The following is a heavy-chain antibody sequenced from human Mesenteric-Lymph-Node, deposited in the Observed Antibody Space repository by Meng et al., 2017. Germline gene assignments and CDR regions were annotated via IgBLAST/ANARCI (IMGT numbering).Heavy chain of an antibody. CDR2: ISSDGRTK. J-gene: IGHJ4*02. Sequence: QVQLVESGGGVVQPGRSLRLLCTTSGFTFSSHGINWVGQAPGKGLEWVAVISSDGRTKYFGDSVKGRFTISRDNSKNTVYLEMNSLRVEDTAMYYCARDESSAFHHWGQGTLVTVSS. V-gene: IGHV3-30*03. CDR1: GFTFSSHG. CDR3: ARDESSAFHH. D-gene: IGHD3-22*01.